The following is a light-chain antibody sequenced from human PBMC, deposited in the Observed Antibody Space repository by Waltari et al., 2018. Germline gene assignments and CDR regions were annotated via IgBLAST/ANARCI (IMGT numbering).Light chain of an antibody. Sequence: QSALTQPASVSGSPGQSITISCTGTSSYVGTYNLFSWYQHHPGKAPNLMIYEVSKPPSGVSYRFSGSKSGNTASLTISVLQTDDEADYYCCSYAGSSTVVFGGGTKLTVL. CDR2: EVS. CDR3: CSYAGSSTVV. V-gene: IGLV2-23*02. CDR1: SSYVGTYNL. J-gene: IGLJ2*01.